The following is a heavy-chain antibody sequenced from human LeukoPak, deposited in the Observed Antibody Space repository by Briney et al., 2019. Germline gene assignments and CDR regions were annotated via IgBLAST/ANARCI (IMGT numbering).Heavy chain of an antibody. V-gene: IGHV4-59*11. CDR2: IYYSGST. J-gene: IGHJ6*03. D-gene: IGHD3-22*01. CDR1: GGSISSHY. Sequence: SETLSLTCTVSGGSISSHYWSWIRQPPGKGLEWIGYIYYSGSTNYNPSLKSRVTISVDTSKNQFSLKLSSVTAADTAVYYCAREIVVVNHYYMDAWGKGTTVTVSS. CDR3: AREIVVVNHYYMDA.